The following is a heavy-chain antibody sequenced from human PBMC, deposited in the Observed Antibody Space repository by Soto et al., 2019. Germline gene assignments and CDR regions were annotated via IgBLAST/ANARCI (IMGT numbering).Heavy chain of an antibody. D-gene: IGHD4-17*01. J-gene: IGHJ4*02. Sequence: WGSLRLPCVASGFTFSNYVMSWVRQAQRKGPEWVSTISGSGSTAYYSDSVKGRYTCSRDNSKNGRALQRNRLQAADAAVYQRAKIRMTTVTSVLDYWGKGSLVPVS. CDR1: GFTFSNYV. V-gene: IGHV3-23*01. CDR2: ISGSGSTA. CDR3: AKIRMTTVTSVLDY.